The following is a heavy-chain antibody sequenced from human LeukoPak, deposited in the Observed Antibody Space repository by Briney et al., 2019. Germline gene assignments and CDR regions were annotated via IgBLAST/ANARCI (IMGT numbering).Heavy chain of an antibody. CDR3: AGGTAGENLEY. D-gene: IGHD1-26*01. J-gene: IGHJ4*02. V-gene: IGHV5-51*01. CDR2: IYPGDSDT. CDR1: GYSFTSYW. Sequence: GESLKISCKGSGYSFTSYWIGWVRQMPGKGLEWMGIIYPGDSDTRYSPSFQGQVTISASKSNGTAYVQWCSLKASDTAMSYCAGGTAGENLEYWGRGTLVTVSS.